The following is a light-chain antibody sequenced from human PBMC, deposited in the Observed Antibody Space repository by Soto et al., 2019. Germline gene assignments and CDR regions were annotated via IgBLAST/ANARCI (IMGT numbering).Light chain of an antibody. CDR1: TSDVGGYTY. CDR2: DVS. J-gene: IGLJ1*01. Sequence: QSVLTQPASVSGTPGQPVTISCTGTTSDVGGYTYVSWYQQHPAKAPVLMFYDVSHRPSGVFNCFSGAKSDNTASLTISGLQAEDEADYYCSSYTSLNTFYVFGTGTKVTVL. CDR3: SSYTSLNTFYV. V-gene: IGLV2-14*01.